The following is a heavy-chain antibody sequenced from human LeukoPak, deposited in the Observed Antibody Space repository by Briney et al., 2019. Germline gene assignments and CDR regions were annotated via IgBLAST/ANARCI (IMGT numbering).Heavy chain of an antibody. CDR1: GYPFTNYD. D-gene: IGHD3-22*01. J-gene: IGHJ3*02. CDR3: ARGEHDYDSSGFYYGAFDI. CDR2: MNPNSGNT. Sequence: GASVKVSCKASGYPFTNYDINWVRQATGQGLEWMGWMNPNSGNTGYAQKFQGRVTMTRNTSISTAYMVLSSLRSEDTAVYYCARGEHDYDSSGFYYGAFDIWAPGTMVTVSS. V-gene: IGHV1-8*01.